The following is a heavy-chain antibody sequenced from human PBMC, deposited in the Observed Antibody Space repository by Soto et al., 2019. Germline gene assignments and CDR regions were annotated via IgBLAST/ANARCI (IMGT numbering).Heavy chain of an antibody. CDR3: ARAISDFWSGHYGMDV. J-gene: IGHJ6*02. Sequence: PSETLSLTCAVSGGSISSGGYSWSWIRQPPGKGLEWIGYIYHSRSTYYNPSLKSRVTISVDRSKNQFSLKLSSVTAADTAVYYCARAISDFWSGHYGMDVWGQGTTVTVS. CDR1: GGSISSGGYS. V-gene: IGHV4-30-2*01. D-gene: IGHD3-3*01. CDR2: IYHSRST.